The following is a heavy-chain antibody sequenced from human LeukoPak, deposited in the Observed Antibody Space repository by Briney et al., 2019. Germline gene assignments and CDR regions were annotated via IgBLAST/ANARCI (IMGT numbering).Heavy chain of an antibody. J-gene: IGHJ4*02. V-gene: IGHV4-59*01. CDR1: AGSISSYY. D-gene: IGHD5-18*01. CDR3: ARVMGTAMVSSGYYFDY. Sequence: SETLSLTCTVSAGSISSYYLSWVRQPPGKGLEWIGYIYYSGSTNYNPSLKSRVTISVDTSKNQFSLKLSSVTAADTAVYYCARVMGTAMVSSGYYFDYWGQGTLVTVSS. CDR2: IYYSGST.